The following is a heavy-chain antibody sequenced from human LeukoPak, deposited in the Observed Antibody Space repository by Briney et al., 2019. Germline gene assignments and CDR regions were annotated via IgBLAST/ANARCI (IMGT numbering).Heavy chain of an antibody. CDR3: TREGYSGSYYHY. D-gene: IGHD1-26*01. J-gene: IGHJ4*02. CDR1: GFTFSDYY. CDR2: ISTSGSTI. Sequence: GGSLRLSCAASGFTFSDYYMSWIRQAPGKGLEWVSYISTSGSTISYADSVKGRFTISRDNAKNSLYLQMNSLRAEDTAVYYCTREGYSGSYYHYWGQGTLVTVSS. V-gene: IGHV3-11*04.